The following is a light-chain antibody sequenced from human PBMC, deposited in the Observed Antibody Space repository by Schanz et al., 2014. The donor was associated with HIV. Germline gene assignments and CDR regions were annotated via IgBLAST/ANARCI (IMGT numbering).Light chain of an antibody. J-gene: IGKJ4*01. Sequence: EIVMTQSPATLSVSPGERATLSCRASQSVSSNLAWYQQKPGQAPRLLIYGASTRATGIPARFSGSGSGTEFTLTISSLQSEDFAVYYCQQYGSFFSFGGGTKVEI. CDR3: QQYGSFFS. CDR1: QSVSSN. CDR2: GAS. V-gene: IGKV3-15*01.